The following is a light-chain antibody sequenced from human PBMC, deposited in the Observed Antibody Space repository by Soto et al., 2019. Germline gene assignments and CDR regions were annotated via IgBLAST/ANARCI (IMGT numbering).Light chain of an antibody. CDR3: QQFNNWPLT. Sequence: EIVMTQSPATLFVSQGERATLSCRASQSVSNNLAWYQQKPGQAPRILIYAVSARATGIPATFSGSGSGTEFTLTISSLPSEDFEVYYCQQFNNWPLTCGGGTKVEIK. V-gene: IGKV3-15*01. CDR2: AVS. CDR1: QSVSNN. J-gene: IGKJ4*01.